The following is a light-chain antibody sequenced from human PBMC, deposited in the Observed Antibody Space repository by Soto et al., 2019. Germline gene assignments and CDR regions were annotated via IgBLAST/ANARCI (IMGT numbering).Light chain of an antibody. CDR3: PQYNNSPLT. CDR2: GTS. Sequence: EIVITQSPATLSVSPGERSTLSCRASQSVISNLAWYQQKPGQTPRLLIYGTSTRETGILARFSCSGAGPECTRTISSLQSEDVPVDYCPQYNNSPLTFGGGTKVDIK. CDR1: QSVISN. J-gene: IGKJ4*01. V-gene: IGKV3-15*01.